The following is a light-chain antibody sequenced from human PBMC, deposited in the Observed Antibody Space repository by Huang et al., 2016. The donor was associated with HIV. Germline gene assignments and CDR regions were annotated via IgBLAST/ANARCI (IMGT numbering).Light chain of an antibody. Sequence: DIQMTQSPSSLSASAGDSVTITCRTSQNIGTYLNWYQQRPGKAPNLLIYGSATVQSGVPARFSGGGSRTEFTLTISGLQPEDFAIYYCHQTYSMSSFGQGTRLDTK. CDR2: GSA. J-gene: IGKJ5*01. CDR1: QNIGTY. CDR3: HQTYSMSS. V-gene: IGKV1-39*01.